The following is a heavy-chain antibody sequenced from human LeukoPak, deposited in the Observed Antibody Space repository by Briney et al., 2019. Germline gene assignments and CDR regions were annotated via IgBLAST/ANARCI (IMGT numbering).Heavy chain of an antibody. Sequence: GGSLRLSCAASGFTFSSYAMHWVRQAPGKGLEWVAVISYDGSNKYYVDSVKGRFSISRDNSKNTLYLQMNSLRAEDTALYYLTKDSNSGTSHDFQGIDVWGQGTPVTVS. CDR2: ISYDGSNK. V-gene: IGHV3-30*18. J-gene: IGHJ6*02. D-gene: IGHD3-10*01. CDR3: TKDSNSGTSHDFQGIDV. CDR1: GFTFSSYA.